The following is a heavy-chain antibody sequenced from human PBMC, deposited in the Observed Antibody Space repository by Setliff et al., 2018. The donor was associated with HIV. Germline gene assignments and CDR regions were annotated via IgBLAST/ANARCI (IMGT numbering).Heavy chain of an antibody. Sequence: SETLSLTCTVSGGSISSGSYYWGWIRQPPEKGLEWIGCIYTSGNTNYDPSPKSRVTISVDTSKNQFSLKLASVTAADTAVYFCARRSDWFDPWGQGTLVTVSS. D-gene: IGHD3-10*01. CDR2: IYTSGNT. CDR3: ARRSDWFDP. J-gene: IGHJ5*02. CDR1: GGSISSGSYY. V-gene: IGHV4-61*02.